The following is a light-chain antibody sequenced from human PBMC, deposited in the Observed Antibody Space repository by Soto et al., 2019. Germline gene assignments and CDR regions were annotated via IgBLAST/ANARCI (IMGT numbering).Light chain of an antibody. CDR2: AAS. J-gene: IGKJ4*01. Sequence: DIQMTQSPSSLSASVGDRVTIACRSSQSIGNNLNWYQQRPGKAPSLLIYAASNLQSGVPSRFSGSGSWTDFTLTISSLQPEDFAIYYCQQSYSTPLTFGGGTDVEI. CDR3: QQSYSTPLT. CDR1: QSIGNN. V-gene: IGKV1-39*01.